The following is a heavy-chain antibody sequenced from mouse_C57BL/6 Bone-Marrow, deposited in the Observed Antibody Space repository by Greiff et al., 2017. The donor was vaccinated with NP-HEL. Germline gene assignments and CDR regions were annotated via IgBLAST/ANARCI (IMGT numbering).Heavy chain of an antibody. CDR2: INPSSGYT. D-gene: IGHD1-1*01. CDR1: GYTFTSYW. V-gene: IGHV1-7*01. J-gene: IGHJ4*01. Sequence: QVQLQQSGAELAKPGASVKLSCKASGYTFTSYWMHWVKQRPGQGLEWIGYINPSSGYTKYSQKFKDKATLTADKSSSTAYMQLSSLTYEDSAVYYCAKSALSNLLLREGAMDYWGQGTSVTVSS. CDR3: AKSALSNLLLREGAMDY.